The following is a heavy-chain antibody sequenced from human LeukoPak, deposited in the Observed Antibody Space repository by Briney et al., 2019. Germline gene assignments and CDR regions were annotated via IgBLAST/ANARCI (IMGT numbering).Heavy chain of an antibody. Sequence: GGSLRLSCAASGFTFSTYWVHWVRQAPGKGLVWVARIKGDGSSTIYADSVKGRFTISRDNSKNTLYLQTSSLRAEDTAVYYCARASTTVPNLLDHWGRGTLSPSPQ. CDR2: IKGDGSST. J-gene: IGHJ4*02. CDR3: ARASTTVPNLLDH. D-gene: IGHD4-17*01. V-gene: IGHV3-74*01. CDR1: GFTFSTYW.